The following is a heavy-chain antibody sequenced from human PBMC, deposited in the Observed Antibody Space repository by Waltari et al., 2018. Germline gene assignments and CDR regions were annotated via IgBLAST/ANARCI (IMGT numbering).Heavy chain of an antibody. CDR2: IIPILGIA. V-gene: IGHV1-69*04. CDR1: GGTFSSSA. D-gene: IGHD6-19*01. Sequence: QVQLVQSGAEVKKPGSSVKVSCKASGGTFSSSAVSWVRQAPGQGLEWMGGIIPILGIANYAQKFQGRVTITADESTSTAYMELSSLRSEDTAVYYCARGQDSSGGEGAFDIWGQGTMVTVSS. CDR3: ARGQDSSGGEGAFDI. J-gene: IGHJ3*02.